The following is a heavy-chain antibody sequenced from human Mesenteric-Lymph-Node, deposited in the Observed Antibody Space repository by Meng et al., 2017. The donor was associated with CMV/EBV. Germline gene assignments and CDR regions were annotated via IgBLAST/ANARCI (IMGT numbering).Heavy chain of an antibody. J-gene: IGHJ5*02. CDR3: AIDRSSSWYGATNWFDP. D-gene: IGHD6-13*01. Sequence: YTFTSYDINWVRQATGQGLEWMGWMNPNSGNTGYAQKFRGRVTMTRNTSISTAYMELSSLRSEDTAVCYCAIDRSSSWYGATNWFDPWGQGTLVTVSS. V-gene: IGHV1-8*01. CDR1: YTFTSYD. CDR2: MNPNSGNT.